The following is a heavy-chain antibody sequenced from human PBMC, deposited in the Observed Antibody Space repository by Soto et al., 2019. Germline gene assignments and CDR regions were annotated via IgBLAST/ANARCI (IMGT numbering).Heavy chain of an antibody. CDR1: GYTFTSYA. Sequence: QVQLVQSGAEVKKPGASVKVSCKASGYTFTSYAISWVRQAPGQGLEWMGGIIPIFGTANYAQKFQGRVTITADESTSTAYMELSSLRSEDTAVYYCARDGGDSGYDYAGMDVWGQGTTVTVSS. D-gene: IGHD5-12*01. CDR3: ARDGGDSGYDYAGMDV. J-gene: IGHJ6*02. V-gene: IGHV1-69*13. CDR2: IIPIFGTA.